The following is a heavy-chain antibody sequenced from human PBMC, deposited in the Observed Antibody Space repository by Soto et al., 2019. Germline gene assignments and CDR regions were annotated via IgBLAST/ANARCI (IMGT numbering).Heavy chain of an antibody. V-gene: IGHV4-39*01. CDR3: SRRAPEGFDP. J-gene: IGHJ5*02. CDR2: VSYSGGT. Sequence: PSQTLSLTCTVSGGSISSSPCFWGWIRQPPGKGLEWIASVSYSGGTYYNPSLKSRVTISVDTSKKQFSLNLTSVTAADTDFYYCSRRAPEGFDPWGQGTQVTVSS. CDR1: GGSISSSPCF.